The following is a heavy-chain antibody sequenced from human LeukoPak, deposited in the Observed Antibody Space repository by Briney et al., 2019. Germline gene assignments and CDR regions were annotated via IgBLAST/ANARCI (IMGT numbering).Heavy chain of an antibody. J-gene: IGHJ4*02. D-gene: IGHD3-22*01. CDR2: IYPGDSDT. CDR3: ARGSSGYKVLYYFDY. V-gene: IGHV5-51*01. CDR1: GYSFTSYW. Sequence: GESLKISCKGSGYSFTSYWIGWVRQMPGKGVEWRGIIYPGDSDTRYSPSCQGQVTISADKSISTAYLQWSSLKASDTAMYYCARGSSGYKVLYYFDYWGQGTLVTVSS.